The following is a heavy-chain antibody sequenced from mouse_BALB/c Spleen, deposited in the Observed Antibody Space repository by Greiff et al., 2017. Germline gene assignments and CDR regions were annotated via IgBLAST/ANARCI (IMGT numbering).Heavy chain of an antibody. Sequence: EVKLMESGGGLVKPGGSLKLSCAASGFTFSDYYMYWVRQTPEKRLEWVATISDGGSYTYYPDSVKGRFTISRDNAKNNLYLQMSSLKSEDTAMYYCAKVYDGYFYFDYWGQGTTLTVSS. J-gene: IGHJ2*01. D-gene: IGHD2-3*01. CDR1: GFTFSDYY. V-gene: IGHV5-4*02. CDR2: ISDGGSYT. CDR3: AKVYDGYFYFDY.